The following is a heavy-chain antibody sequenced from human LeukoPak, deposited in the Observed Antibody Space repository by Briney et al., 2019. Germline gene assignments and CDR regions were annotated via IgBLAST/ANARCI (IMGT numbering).Heavy chain of an antibody. CDR3: ARTVTFYYDSSGCLGLDY. V-gene: IGHV1-2*02. Sequence: ASVKVSCKASGYTFTGYYMHWVRQAPGQGLEWMGWINPNSGGTNYAQKFQGRVTMTRDTSISTAYMELSRLRSDDTAVYYCARTVTFYYDSSGCLGLDYWGQGTLVTVSS. CDR1: GYTFTGYY. CDR2: INPNSGGT. J-gene: IGHJ4*02. D-gene: IGHD3-22*01.